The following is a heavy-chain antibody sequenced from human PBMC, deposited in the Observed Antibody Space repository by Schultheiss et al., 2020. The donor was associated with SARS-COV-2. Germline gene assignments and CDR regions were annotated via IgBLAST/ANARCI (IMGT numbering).Heavy chain of an antibody. CDR3: ARRSGYYYFDY. CDR1: GYTFTGYY. V-gene: IGHV1-8*02. D-gene: IGHD3-3*01. Sequence: ASVKVSCKASGYTFTGYYMHWVRQATGQGLEWMGWMNPNSGNTGYAQKFQGRVTMTRNTSISTAYMELSSLRSEDTAVYYCARRSGYYYFDYWGQGTLVTVSS. CDR2: MNPNSGNT. J-gene: IGHJ4*02.